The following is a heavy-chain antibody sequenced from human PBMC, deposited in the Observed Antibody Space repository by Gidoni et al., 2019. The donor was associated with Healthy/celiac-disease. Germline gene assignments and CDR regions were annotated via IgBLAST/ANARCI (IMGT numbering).Heavy chain of an antibody. D-gene: IGHD3-9*01. CDR1: GGSISRSSYY. Sequence: QLQLQESGPGLMKPSETLSLTCTVAGGSISRSSYYWGWIRQPPGKGREWIGSIYYSGSTYYNPSLKSRVTISVDTSKNQFSLKLSSVTAADTAVYSCARLEYFDWLLNFDYWGQGTLVTVSS. V-gene: IGHV4-39*01. CDR2: IYYSGST. J-gene: IGHJ4*02. CDR3: ARLEYFDWLLNFDY.